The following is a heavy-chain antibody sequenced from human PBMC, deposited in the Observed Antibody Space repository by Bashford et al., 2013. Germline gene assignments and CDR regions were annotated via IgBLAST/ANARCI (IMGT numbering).Heavy chain of an antibody. CDR3: ARSRRIAAAGTDKNDY. J-gene: IGHJ4*02. CDR2: ISAYNGNT. Sequence: IHWVRQAPGQGLEWMGWISAYNGNTNYAQKLQGRVTMTTDTSTSTAYMELRSLRSDDTAVYYCARSRRIAAAGTDKNDYWGQGTLVTVSS. D-gene: IGHD6-13*01. V-gene: IGHV1-18*01.